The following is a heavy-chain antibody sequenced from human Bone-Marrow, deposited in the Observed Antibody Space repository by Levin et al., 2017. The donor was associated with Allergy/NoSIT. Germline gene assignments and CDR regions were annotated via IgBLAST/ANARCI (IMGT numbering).Heavy chain of an antibody. Sequence: PGGSLRLSCAASGFTFSNYAMTWVRQVPGKGLEWVSTLSGSGFDTYYAGSVKGRFPISRDNPKNMFFLQMSSLRAEDTAVYYCAEEDNGYDRSWGQGTLVTVSS. V-gene: IGHV3-23*01. J-gene: IGHJ4*02. D-gene: IGHD5-12*01. CDR1: GFTFSNYA. CDR3: AEEDNGYDRS. CDR2: LSGSGFDT.